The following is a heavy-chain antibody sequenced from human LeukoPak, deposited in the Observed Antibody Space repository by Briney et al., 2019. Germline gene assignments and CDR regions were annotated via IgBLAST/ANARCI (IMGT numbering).Heavy chain of an antibody. Sequence: GGSLRLSCAASGFTFSSYAMHWVRQAPGKGLEWVAVISYDGSNKYYVDSVKGRFTISRDNSKNTLYLQMNSLRAEDTAVYYCARDYDFDRYYYYGMDVWGQGTTVTVSS. CDR2: ISYDGSNK. CDR3: ARDYDFDRYYYYGMDV. V-gene: IGHV3-30-3*01. J-gene: IGHJ6*02. D-gene: IGHD3-3*01. CDR1: GFTFSSYA.